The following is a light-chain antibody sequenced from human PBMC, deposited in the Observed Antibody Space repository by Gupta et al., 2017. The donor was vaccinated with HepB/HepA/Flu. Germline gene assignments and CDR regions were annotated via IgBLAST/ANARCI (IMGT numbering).Light chain of an antibody. CDR1: SSDVGAYNY. CDR3: SSYTSSSIRV. V-gene: IGLV2-14*01. J-gene: IGLJ2*01. Sequence: QSALTQPASVSGSPGQSITISCTGISSDVGAYNYVSWYQQHPGKAPKLMIFDVSHRPSGFSNRFSGSKSGNTASLTISGLQAEDAADYYCSSYTSSSIRVFGGGTKLTVL. CDR2: DVS.